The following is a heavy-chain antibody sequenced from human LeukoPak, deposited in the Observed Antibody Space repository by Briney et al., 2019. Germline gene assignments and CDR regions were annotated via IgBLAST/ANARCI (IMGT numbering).Heavy chain of an antibody. CDR1: GFTFDDYA. Sequence: PGRSLRLSCAASGFTFDDYAMHWVRQAPGKGLEWVSGISWNSGSIGYADSVKGRFTISRDNAKNSLYLQINSLRGEDTAVYYCARASGPFDIWGQGTMVTVSS. CDR3: ARASGPFDI. V-gene: IGHV3-9*01. CDR2: ISWNSGSI. D-gene: IGHD3-10*01. J-gene: IGHJ3*02.